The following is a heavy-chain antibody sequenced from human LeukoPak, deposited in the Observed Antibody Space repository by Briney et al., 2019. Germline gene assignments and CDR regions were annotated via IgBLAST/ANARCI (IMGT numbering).Heavy chain of an antibody. D-gene: IGHD3-3*01. CDR3: ARGRALEAFDI. CDR2: IIPIFGTA. V-gene: IGHV1-69*13. Sequence: ASVKVSCKASGGTFSSYAISWVRLAPGQGLEWMGGIIPIFGTANYAQKFQGRVTITADESTSTAYMELSSLRSEDTAVYYCARGRALEAFDIWGQGTMVTVSS. CDR1: GGTFSSYA. J-gene: IGHJ3*02.